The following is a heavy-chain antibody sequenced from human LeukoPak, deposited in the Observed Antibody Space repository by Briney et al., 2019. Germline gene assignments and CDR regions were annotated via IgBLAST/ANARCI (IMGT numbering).Heavy chain of an antibody. CDR2: IYYSGST. Sequence: SETLSLTCTVSGGSISSSSYYWGWIRQPPGKGLKWIGSIYYSGSTYYNPSLKSRVTISVDTSKNQFSLKLSSVTAADTAVYYCARDRYASGSYFPLDYWGQGTLVTVSS. D-gene: IGHD1-26*01. CDR3: ARDRYASGSYFPLDY. V-gene: IGHV4-39*07. CDR1: GGSISSSSYY. J-gene: IGHJ4*02.